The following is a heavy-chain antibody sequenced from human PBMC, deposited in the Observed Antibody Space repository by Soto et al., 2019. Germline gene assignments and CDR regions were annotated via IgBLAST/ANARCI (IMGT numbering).Heavy chain of an antibody. Sequence: ASVKVSCKASGNSFTTYSLHRVRQAPGQRLEWMGWINAGNGNTKYSQKFQGRVTITRDTSASTAYMELSSLRSEDTAVYYCARSIVVVTALDYWGQGTLVTVSS. CDR1: GNSFTTYS. CDR3: ARSIVVVTALDY. V-gene: IGHV1-3*01. CDR2: INAGNGNT. J-gene: IGHJ4*02. D-gene: IGHD2-21*02.